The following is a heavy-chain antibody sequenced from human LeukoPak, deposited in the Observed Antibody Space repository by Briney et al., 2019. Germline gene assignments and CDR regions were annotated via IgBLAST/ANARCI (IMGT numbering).Heavy chain of an antibody. D-gene: IGHD2-2*01. CDR1: GFTFNNYW. V-gene: IGHV3-7*03. CDR2: VNRDESRK. CDR3: ASSVVVDGMDV. Sequence: GGSLRLSCVGSGFTFNNYWMTWVRQAPGQGLEWVANVNRDESRKNHADSVKGRFTVSRDNARNSLYLQMNSLTAEDTAVYYCASSVVVDGMDVWGQGTTVTVSS. J-gene: IGHJ6*02.